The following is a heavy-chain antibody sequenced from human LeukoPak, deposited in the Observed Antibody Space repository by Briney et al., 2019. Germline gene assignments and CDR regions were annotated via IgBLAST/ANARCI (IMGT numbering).Heavy chain of an antibody. J-gene: IGHJ4*02. D-gene: IGHD6-13*01. V-gene: IGHV1-2*02. CDR2: INPNSGST. CDR1: GYTFTGYY. Sequence: WASVKVSCKASGYTFTGYYMHWVRQAPGQGLEWMGWINPNSGSTNYAQKFQGRVTMTRDTSISSAYMELSRLRSDDTAVYYCARALQLGDFDYWGQGTLVTVSS. CDR3: ARALQLGDFDY.